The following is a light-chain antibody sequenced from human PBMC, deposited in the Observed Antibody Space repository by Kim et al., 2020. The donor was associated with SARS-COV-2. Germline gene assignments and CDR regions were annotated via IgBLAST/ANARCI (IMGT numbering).Light chain of an antibody. Sequence: DIQMTQSPSSLSASVGDRVTITCQATQVIRKFLNWYQQRPGKAPQLLIYDVSNLQRGVPSRFSGRGYGTEFTLTISSLQPEDFATYYCQQNDDFPITFGQGTRLEIK. CDR1: QVIRKF. V-gene: IGKV1-33*01. CDR2: DVS. J-gene: IGKJ5*01. CDR3: QQNDDFPIT.